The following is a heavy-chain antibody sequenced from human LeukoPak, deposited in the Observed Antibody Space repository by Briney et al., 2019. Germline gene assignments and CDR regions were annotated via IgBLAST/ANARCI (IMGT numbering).Heavy chain of an antibody. Sequence: RASETLSLTCTVSGYSISSGYYWGWIRQPPGKGLEWIGSIYHSGSTYYNPSLKSRVTISVDTSKNQFSLKLSSVTAADTAVYYCAREVVPDVIDAFDIWGQGTMVTVSS. CDR1: GYSISSGYY. CDR2: IYHSGST. D-gene: IGHD2-2*01. J-gene: IGHJ3*02. CDR3: AREVVPDVIDAFDI. V-gene: IGHV4-38-2*02.